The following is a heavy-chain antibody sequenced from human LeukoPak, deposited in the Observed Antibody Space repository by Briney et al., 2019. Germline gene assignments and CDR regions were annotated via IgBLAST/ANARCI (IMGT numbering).Heavy chain of an antibody. CDR2: INPNRGDT. V-gene: IGHV1-2*06. CDR1: GYTFTGYH. CDR3: ARDYCSSTSCLFDY. Sequence: ASVKVSCTASGYTFTGYHMHWVRQAPGQGLEWMGRINPNRGDTNYAQKFQGRVTMARDTSISTAYMELSRLRSDDTAVYYCARDYCSSTSCLFDYWGQGTLVTVSS. D-gene: IGHD2-2*01. J-gene: IGHJ4*02.